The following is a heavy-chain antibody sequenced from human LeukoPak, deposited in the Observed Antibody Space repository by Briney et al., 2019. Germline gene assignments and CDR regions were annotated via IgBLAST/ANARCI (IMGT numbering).Heavy chain of an antibody. CDR1: GFTFSIYS. CDR3: AHLRSTRLSDY. V-gene: IGHV3-21*01. D-gene: IGHD2-2*01. Sequence: GGSLRLSCAASGFTFSIYSMNWFRQAPGKGLEWVSFISGSSSYIFYADSVKGRFTISRDNAKNSLYLQMNSPRAEDTAVYYCAHLRSTRLSDYWGQGTLVTVSS. CDR2: ISGSSSYI. J-gene: IGHJ4*02.